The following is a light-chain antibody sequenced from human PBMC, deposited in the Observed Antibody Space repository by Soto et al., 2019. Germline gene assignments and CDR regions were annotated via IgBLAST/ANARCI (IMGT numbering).Light chain of an antibody. CDR3: CSYAGNSEV. V-gene: IGLV2-23*02. Sequence: QYALTQPASVSGSPGQSITIPCTGKSGDVGGYNLVSWYQQHPGKAHKLMIYEVTERPSGVSNRFSGSKSGNTASLTISGLQPDDEADYYCCSYAGNSEVFGTGTKVTVL. J-gene: IGLJ1*01. CDR2: EVT. CDR1: SGDVGGYNL.